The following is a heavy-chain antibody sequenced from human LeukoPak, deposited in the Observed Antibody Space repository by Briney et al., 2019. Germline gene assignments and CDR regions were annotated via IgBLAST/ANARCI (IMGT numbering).Heavy chain of an antibody. D-gene: IGHD2-2*01. Sequence: GASLRLSCAASGFTFSSYAMSWVRQAPGKGLEWVSVISGSGGSTYYADSVKGRFTIPRDNSKNTLYLQMNSLRAEDTAVYYCAKGPGPAGSTSYGMDVWGQGTTVTVS. CDR3: AKGPGPAGSTSYGMDV. V-gene: IGHV3-23*01. CDR1: GFTFSSYA. CDR2: ISGSGGST. J-gene: IGHJ6*02.